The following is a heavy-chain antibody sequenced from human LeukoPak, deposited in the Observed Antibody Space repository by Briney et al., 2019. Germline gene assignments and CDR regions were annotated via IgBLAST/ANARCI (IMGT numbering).Heavy chain of an antibody. CDR2: IYSCGNT. V-gene: IGHV3-66*01. D-gene: IGHD4-23*01. CDR1: GFNVSTNY. Sequence: PGGSLRLSCAASGFNVSTNYMSCVGQAPGRSLEWGAGIYSCGNTYYADPVKGRFTICRDNSKNMLYLPMISLRADDTAVYYCARDSGTTVGYFDYWGQGTLVTVSS. J-gene: IGHJ4*02. CDR3: ARDSGTTVGYFDY.